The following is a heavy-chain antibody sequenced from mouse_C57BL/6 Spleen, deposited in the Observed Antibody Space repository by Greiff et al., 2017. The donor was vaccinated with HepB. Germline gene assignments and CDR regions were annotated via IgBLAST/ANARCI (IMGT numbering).Heavy chain of an antibody. CDR2: INYDGSST. CDR1: GFTFSDYY. CDR3: AREGGYDYDYAMDY. Sequence: EVMLVESEGGLVQPGSSMKLSCTASGFTFSDYYMAWVRQVPEKGLEWVANINYDGSSTYYLDSLKSRFIISRDNAKNILYLQMSSLKSEDTATYYCAREGGYDYDYAMDYWGQGTSVTVSS. J-gene: IGHJ4*01. V-gene: IGHV5-16*01. D-gene: IGHD2-4*01.